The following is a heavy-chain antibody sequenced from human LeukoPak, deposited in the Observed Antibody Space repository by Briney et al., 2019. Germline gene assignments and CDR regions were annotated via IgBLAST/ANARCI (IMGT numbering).Heavy chain of an antibody. J-gene: IGHJ5*02. D-gene: IGHD5-18*01. CDR1: GFPFSSHV. CDR2: INHSGST. Sequence: GSLRLSCAASGFPFSSHVLSWVRQPPGKGLEWIGEINHSGSTNYNPSLKSRVTISVDTSKNQFSLKLSSVTAADTAVYYCARGRYSYGTASLYSYGFLRWFDPWGQGTLVTVSS. V-gene: IGHV4-34*01. CDR3: ARGRYSYGTASLYSYGFLRWFDP.